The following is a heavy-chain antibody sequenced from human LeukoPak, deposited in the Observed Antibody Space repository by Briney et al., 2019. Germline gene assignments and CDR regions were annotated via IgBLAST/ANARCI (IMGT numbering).Heavy chain of an antibody. Sequence: SVKVSCKASGGTFSSYAISWVRQAPGQGLEWMGGVIPIFGTANYAQKFQGRVTITTDESTSTAYMELSSLRSEDTAVYYCARGLRATPILWNYYCYMDVWGKGTTVTVSS. CDR1: GGTFSSYA. CDR2: VIPIFGTA. CDR3: ARGLRATPILWNYYCYMDV. V-gene: IGHV1-69*05. D-gene: IGHD2-21*01. J-gene: IGHJ6*03.